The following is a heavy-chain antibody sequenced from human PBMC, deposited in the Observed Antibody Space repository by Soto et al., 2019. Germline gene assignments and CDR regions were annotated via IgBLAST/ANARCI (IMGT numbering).Heavy chain of an antibody. CDR1: GFTFSNYA. CDR2: ISGSGGST. CDR3: AKVTMIVVVITTLDY. V-gene: IGHV3-23*01. Sequence: EVQLLESGGGLVQPGGSLRLSCAASGFTFSNYAMSWVRQAPGKGLEWVSAISGSGGSTYYADSVKGRFTISRDNSKNTLYLQMNSLRAEDTAVYYCAKVTMIVVVITTLDYWGQGTLVTVSS. D-gene: IGHD3-22*01. J-gene: IGHJ4*02.